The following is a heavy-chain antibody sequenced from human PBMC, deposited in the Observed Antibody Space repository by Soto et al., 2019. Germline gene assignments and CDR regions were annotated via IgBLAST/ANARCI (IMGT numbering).Heavy chain of an antibody. Sequence: ASVKVSCKASGYTFTGYYMHWVRQAPGQGLEWMGWINPNSGGTNYAQKFQGWVTMTRDTSISTAYMELSRLRSDDTAVYYCARAAVSTDYYYYHGMDVWGQGTTFTVSS. CDR1: GYTFTGYY. V-gene: IGHV1-2*04. J-gene: IGHJ6*02. CDR2: INPNSGGT. CDR3: ARAAVSTDYYYYHGMDV.